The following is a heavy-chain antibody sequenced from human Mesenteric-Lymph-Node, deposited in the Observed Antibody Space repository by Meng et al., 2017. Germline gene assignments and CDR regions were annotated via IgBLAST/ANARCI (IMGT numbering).Heavy chain of an antibody. V-gene: IGHV1-18*01. CDR1: GYTFTSYA. J-gene: IGHJ4*02. Sequence: ASVKVSCKASGYTFTSYAMHWVRQAPGQRLEWMGWISAYNVNTNYAQKFQGRVTLTTDTSTSTAYMELGSLRSDDTAVYYCARDRGYCSGGRCYSTPFDYWGQGTLVTVSS. CDR3: ARDRGYCSGGRCYSTPFDY. CDR2: ISAYNVNT. D-gene: IGHD2-15*01.